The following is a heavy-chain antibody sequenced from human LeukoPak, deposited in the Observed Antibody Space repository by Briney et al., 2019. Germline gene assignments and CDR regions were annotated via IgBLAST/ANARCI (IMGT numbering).Heavy chain of an antibody. J-gene: IGHJ4*02. D-gene: IGHD2-8*01. CDR2: IKSKTDGGTT. V-gene: IGHV3-15*01. CDR3: TILGYCTNGVCPTHYC. CDR1: GFTFTNAW. Sequence: GGSLRLSCAASGFTFTNAWMSWVRQAPGKGLEWVGLIKSKTDGGTTDYAAPVKGRFTLSRDDSKNTLYLQMNSLKTEDTAVYYCTILGYCTNGVCPTHYCWGQGTLVTVSS.